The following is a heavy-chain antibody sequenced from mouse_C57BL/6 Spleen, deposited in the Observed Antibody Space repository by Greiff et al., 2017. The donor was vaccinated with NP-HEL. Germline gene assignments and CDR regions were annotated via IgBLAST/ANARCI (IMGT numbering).Heavy chain of an antibody. V-gene: IGHV1-61*01. CDR3: EREGDSWYYFDY. J-gene: IGHJ2*01. CDR1: GYTFTSYW. CDR2: IYPSDSET. Sequence: QVQLQQPGAELVRPGSSEKLSCKASGYTFTSYWMDWVKQRPGQGLEWIGNIYPSDSETHYNQKFKDKATLTVDKSASTAYMQLSSLTSEDSAVYYCEREGDSWYYFDYGGQGTTLTVSS. D-gene: IGHD3-2*01.